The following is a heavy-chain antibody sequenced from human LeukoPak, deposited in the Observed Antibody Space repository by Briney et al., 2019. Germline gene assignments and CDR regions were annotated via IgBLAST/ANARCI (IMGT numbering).Heavy chain of an antibody. J-gene: IGHJ3*01. V-gene: IGHV1-2*06. CDR3: ARSPVHAFDL. CDR2: FNPNSGGT. CDR1: GHTFTDYY. Sequence: ASVKVSCKASGHTFTDYYMHWVRLAPGQGLEWMGRFNPNSGGTNYAQKFHDRVTMTRDTSTSTAYMELTSLRTDDTAVYYCARSPVHAFDLWGQGTVVTVSS.